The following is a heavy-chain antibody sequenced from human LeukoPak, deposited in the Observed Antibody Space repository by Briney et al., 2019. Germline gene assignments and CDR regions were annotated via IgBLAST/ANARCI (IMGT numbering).Heavy chain of an antibody. V-gene: IGHV1-18*01. J-gene: IGHJ6*03. Sequence: ASVKVSCKASGYTFTSYGISWVRQAPGQGLEWRGWISAYNGNTNYAQKLQGRVTMTTDTSTSTAYMELRSLRSDDTAVYYCARDPPRYDFWSGLYYYYYMDVWGKGTTVTVSS. CDR2: ISAYNGNT. CDR3: ARDPPRYDFWSGLYYYYYMDV. CDR1: GYTFTSYG. D-gene: IGHD3-3*01.